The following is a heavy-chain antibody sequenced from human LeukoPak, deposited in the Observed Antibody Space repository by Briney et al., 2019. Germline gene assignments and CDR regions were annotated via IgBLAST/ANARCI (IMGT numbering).Heavy chain of an antibody. J-gene: IGHJ6*03. CDR2: INGYGDST. D-gene: IGHD2-8*01. V-gene: IGHV3-23*01. CDR3: AKDRCSNGVGCYYYYMDV. Sequence: GGSLRLSCAASGFTYSFSNYVMSWVRQAPGKGLEWVSGINGYGDSTNYADSVKGRFTISRDNSKNTLYLQMNSLRVEDTALYFCAKDRCSNGVGCYYYYMDVWGKGTTVTISS. CDR1: GFTYSFSNYV.